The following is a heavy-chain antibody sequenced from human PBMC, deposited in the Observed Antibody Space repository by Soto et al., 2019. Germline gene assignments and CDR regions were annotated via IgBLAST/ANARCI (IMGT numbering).Heavy chain of an antibody. CDR2: IWHDGSKK. Sequence: QVRLVESGGGVVQPGRSLRLSCAASGFSFSSYGMHWVRQAPGKGLEGVAVIWHDGSKKYYADSVKGRLIISRDNSKNTLYVQINSLRAEDTAVYFCARGSIVAAEYGMDVWGQGTTVTVS. J-gene: IGHJ6*02. V-gene: IGHV3-33*01. CDR1: GFSFSSYG. CDR3: ARGSIVAAEYGMDV. D-gene: IGHD6-13*01.